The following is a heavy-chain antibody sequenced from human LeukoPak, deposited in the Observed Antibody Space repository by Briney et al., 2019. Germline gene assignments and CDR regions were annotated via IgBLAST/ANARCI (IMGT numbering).Heavy chain of an antibody. D-gene: IGHD4-17*01. J-gene: IGHJ4*02. CDR1: GFTFSSYA. CDR3: ARDPHPTTAEFIDY. V-gene: IGHV3-30*04. Sequence: PGRSLRPSCAASGFTFSSYAMHWVRQAPGKGLEWVAVISYDGSNKYYADSVKGRFTISRDNSKNTLYLQMNSLRAEDTAVYYCARDPHPTTAEFIDYWGQGTLVTVSS. CDR2: ISYDGSNK.